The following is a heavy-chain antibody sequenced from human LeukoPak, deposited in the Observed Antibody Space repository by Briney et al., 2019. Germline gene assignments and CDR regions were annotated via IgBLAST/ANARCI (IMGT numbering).Heavy chain of an antibody. J-gene: IGHJ4*02. Sequence: GGSLRLSCAASGFSLGTYWMSWVRQAPGKGLEGVANIKQDGSEKHYGDSVRGRFTISRDNAKNELYLQMHSLRVEDTAVYYCVREYGDYQAPFDYWGQGTLVTASS. D-gene: IGHD4-17*01. CDR2: IKQDGSEK. CDR1: GFSLGTYW. CDR3: VREYGDYQAPFDY. V-gene: IGHV3-7*05.